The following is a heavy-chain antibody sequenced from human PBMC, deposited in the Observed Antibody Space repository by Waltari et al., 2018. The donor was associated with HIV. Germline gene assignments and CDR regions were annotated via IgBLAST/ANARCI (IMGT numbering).Heavy chain of an antibody. CDR2: ISYDGRNK. CDR1: GFVFKSHA. Sequence: QVQLVEAGGGVVQPGRSLRLSCAGSGFVFKSHAMPLVRQAPGKGREWVEAISYDGRNKYHVDSVKGRFTISRDNSKDILYLQMNSLRLEDTAIYYCVRDRGYSGYLLADVWGKGTTVTVSS. V-gene: IGHV3-30*01. D-gene: IGHD5-12*01. CDR3: VRDRGYSGYLLADV. J-gene: IGHJ6*04.